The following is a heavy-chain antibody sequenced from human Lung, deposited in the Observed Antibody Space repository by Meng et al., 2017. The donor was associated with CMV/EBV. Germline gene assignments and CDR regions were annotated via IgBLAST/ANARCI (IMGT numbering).Heavy chain of an antibody. D-gene: IGHD6-19*01. CDR3: ASFPPPGKQWLVTDY. CDR1: GGSISSSNW. J-gene: IGHJ4*02. V-gene: IGHV4-4*02. CDR2: IYHSGST. Sequence: QVQWQGSGPGLVKPAGTLSLTCAVSGGSISSSNWWSWVRQPPGKGLEWIGEIYHSGSTNYNPSLKSRVTISVDKSKNQFSLKLSSVTAADTAVYYCASFPPPGKQWLVTDYWGQGTLVTVSS.